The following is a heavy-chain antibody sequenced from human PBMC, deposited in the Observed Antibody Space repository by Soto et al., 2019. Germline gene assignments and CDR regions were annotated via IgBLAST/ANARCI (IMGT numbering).Heavy chain of an antibody. J-gene: IGHJ1*01. CDR2: ISTDASST. CDR1: GLTFSSYW. Sequence: EVQLVESGGGLVQPGGSLRLSCAASGLTFSSYWMHWVSQAPGKGLVWVSSISTDASSTSYADTVKGRFTISRDNAKNTLYLQMNSVRAEDTAVYYCARLPNKSPQNCSQGTLVIVS. CDR3: ARLPNKSPQN. V-gene: IGHV3-74*01.